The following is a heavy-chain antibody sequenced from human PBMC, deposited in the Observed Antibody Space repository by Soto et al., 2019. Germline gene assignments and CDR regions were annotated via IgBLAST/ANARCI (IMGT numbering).Heavy chain of an antibody. Sequence: SETLSLTCTVSGGSISSYYWSWIRQPPGKGLEWIGYIYYSGSTNYNPSLKSRVTISVDTSKNQFSLKLSSVTAADTAVYYCARAPGFLEWIFDYWGQGTLVTVSS. CDR1: GGSISSYY. CDR2: IYYSGST. CDR3: ARAPGFLEWIFDY. D-gene: IGHD3-3*01. V-gene: IGHV4-59*01. J-gene: IGHJ4*02.